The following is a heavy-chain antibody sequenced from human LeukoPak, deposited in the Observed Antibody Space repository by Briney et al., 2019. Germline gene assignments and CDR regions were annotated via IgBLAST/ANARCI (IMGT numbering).Heavy chain of an antibody. V-gene: IGHV4-59*01. CDR2: INYSGST. Sequence: KPSETLSLTCTVSGGSITNSYWNWIRQSPGKGLERIGYINYSGSTNYNPSLKSRVTISVDTSKNQFSLKLSSVTAADTAVYFCARDPLSTNDFDIWGQGTMVTVSS. D-gene: IGHD1-1*01. J-gene: IGHJ3*02. CDR1: GGSITNSY. CDR3: ARDPLSTNDFDI.